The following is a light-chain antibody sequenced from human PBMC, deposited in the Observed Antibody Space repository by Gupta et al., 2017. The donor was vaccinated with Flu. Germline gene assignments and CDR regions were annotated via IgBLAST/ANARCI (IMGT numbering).Light chain of an antibody. Sequence: ESATLSCRASRSVPNDYFAWYQQKPGQTPVLLIYGASRKAPGSPDRFTGSGSGTDFTLNINGVEPEDFAVYSWHQYGNSPWTFGQGTRV. CDR3: HQYGNSPWT. V-gene: IGKV3-20*01. CDR2: GAS. CDR1: RSVPNDY. J-gene: IGKJ1*01.